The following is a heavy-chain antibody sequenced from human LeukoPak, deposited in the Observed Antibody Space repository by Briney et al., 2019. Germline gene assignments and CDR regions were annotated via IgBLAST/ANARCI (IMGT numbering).Heavy chain of an antibody. CDR3: ARYDSRGSASTRFDY. CDR2: IDGRAST. Sequence: SEPLSLTCGVCGYSFGMYYYWGWLRQSPGEGLEWNGRIDGRASTSYNPSLMNRVTMSVDTSKNHFSLQLTSVTAADTTVYYCARYDSRGSASTRFDYWGPGILVTVSS. J-gene: IGHJ4*02. CDR1: GYSFGMYYY. D-gene: IGHD3-16*01. V-gene: IGHV4-38-2*01.